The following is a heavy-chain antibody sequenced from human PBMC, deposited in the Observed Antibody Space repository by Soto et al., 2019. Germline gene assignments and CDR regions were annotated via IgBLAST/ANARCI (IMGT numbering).Heavy chain of an antibody. D-gene: IGHD1-26*01. J-gene: IGHJ4*02. CDR3: AKGELPPYCDY. CDR1: GGSISSGGYY. Sequence: SETLSLTCTVSGGSISSGGYYWNWIRQHPGKGLEWIGYIYSSGSTYYNPSLKSRVTISVDTSKIQFSLKLSSVTAADTAVYYYAKGELPPYCDYWGQGTLVSVSS. CDR2: IYSSGST. V-gene: IGHV4-31*03.